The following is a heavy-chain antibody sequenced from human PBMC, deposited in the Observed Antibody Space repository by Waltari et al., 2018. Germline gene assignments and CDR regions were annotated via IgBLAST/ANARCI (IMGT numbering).Heavy chain of an antibody. V-gene: IGHV3-53*01. CDR3: AMEAMGLPLDY. CDR1: GFTVSRSY. CDR2: IFSGGIT. J-gene: IGHJ4*02. Sequence: EVQLVESGGGWIQLGGSMRPACAAAGFTVSRSYMSWVRQAPGKGLEWVSVIFSGGITYYADSVKGRFTISRDNSKNTLYLQMNSLRAEDTAVYYCAMEAMGLPLDYWGQGTLVTVPS. D-gene: IGHD1-26*01.